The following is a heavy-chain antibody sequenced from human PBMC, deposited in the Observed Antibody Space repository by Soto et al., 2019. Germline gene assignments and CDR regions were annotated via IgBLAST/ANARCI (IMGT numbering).Heavy chain of an antibody. CDR1: GYTFTSYY. J-gene: IGHJ6*02. CDR3: AIFYLVVPRFPWYDYDYGMDV. CDR2: INPSGGST. D-gene: IGHD2-2*01. Sequence: ASVKVSCKASGYTFTSYYMHWVRQAPGQGLEWMGIINPSGGSTSYAQKIQGRVTMTRDTSTSTVYMELSSLRSEDTAVYYCAIFYLVVPRFPWYDYDYGMDVWGQGTTVTVSS. V-gene: IGHV1-46*01.